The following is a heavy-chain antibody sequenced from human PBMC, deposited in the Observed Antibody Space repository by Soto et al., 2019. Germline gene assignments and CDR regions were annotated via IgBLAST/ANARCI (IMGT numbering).Heavy chain of an antibody. J-gene: IGHJ3*01. D-gene: IGHD1-1*01. V-gene: IGHV3-53*01. CDR1: GLTFNGKEY. Sequence: GGSLRLSCAASGLTFNGKEYVALVRQAAGKGLEWVSVLYDVDGSFYADSVKGRFTTSSDSSKTTVYLQMNGLTPDDTAVYYCATWHEREHAYDVWGQGTTVTVSS. CDR2: LYDVDGS. CDR3: ATWHEREHAYDV.